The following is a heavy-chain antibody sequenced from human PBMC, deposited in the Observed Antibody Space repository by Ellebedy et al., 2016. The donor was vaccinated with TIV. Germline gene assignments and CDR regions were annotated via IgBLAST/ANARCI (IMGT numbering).Heavy chain of an antibody. CDR3: ARDDGSAAVTYYYYGMYV. V-gene: IGHV1-69*13. Sequence: SVKVSCXDSGYTFTSYGISWVRQAPGQGLEWMGGIIPIFGTANYAQKFQGRVTITADESTSTAYMELSSLRSEYTAVYYCARDDGSAAVTYYYYGMYVWGQGTTVTVSS. D-gene: IGHD6-19*01. J-gene: IGHJ6*02. CDR1: GYTFTSYG. CDR2: IIPIFGTA.